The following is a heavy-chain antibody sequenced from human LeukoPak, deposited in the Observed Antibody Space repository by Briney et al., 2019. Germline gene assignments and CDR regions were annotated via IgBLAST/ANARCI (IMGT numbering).Heavy chain of an antibody. V-gene: IGHV2-70*11. CDR3: ARISGSYYGELFDY. D-gene: IGHD1-26*01. J-gene: IGHJ4*02. CDR2: IDWDDDK. CDR1: GFSLSTSGMC. Sequence: SGPALVKPTQTLTLTCTFSGFSLSTSGMCVSWIRQPPGKALEWLARIDWDDDKYYSTSLKTRLTISKDTSKNQVVLTMTNMDPVDTATYYCARISGSYYGELFDYWGQGTLVTVSS.